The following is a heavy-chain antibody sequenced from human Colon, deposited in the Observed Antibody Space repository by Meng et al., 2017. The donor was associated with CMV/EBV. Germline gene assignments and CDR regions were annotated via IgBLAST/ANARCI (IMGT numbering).Heavy chain of an antibody. CDR2: ISGSSTDI. CDR1: GFTFSDYY. J-gene: IGHJ4*02. Sequence: QVQLVESWGALVKHGGCLRLSCAASGFTFSDYYMSWIRQAPGKGPEWVSYISGSSTDIKYVDSVKGRFTISRDNAKNSLYLQMNSLRADDTAVYYCSRDPRTLDYWGQGTLVTVSS. CDR3: SRDPRTLDY. V-gene: IGHV3-11*05.